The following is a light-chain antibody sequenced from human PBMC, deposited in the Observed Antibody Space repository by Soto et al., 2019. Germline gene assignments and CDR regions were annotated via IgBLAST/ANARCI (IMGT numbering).Light chain of an antibody. CDR2: DAS. V-gene: IGKV1-5*01. J-gene: IGKJ1*01. CDR3: QQYNSYSRT. Sequence: DIQMTQSPSTLSASVGDRVTITCRASQSISSWLAWYQQKPGKAPKLLIYDASSLESGVPSRFSGSGSGTEFTLTISSLQPDDFXTYYCQQYNSYSRTFGQGTKVEIK. CDR1: QSISSW.